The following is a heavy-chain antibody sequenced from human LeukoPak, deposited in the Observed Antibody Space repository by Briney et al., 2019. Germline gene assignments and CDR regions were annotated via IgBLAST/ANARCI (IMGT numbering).Heavy chain of an antibody. D-gene: IGHD6-19*01. CDR2: INPNSGGT. CDR3: ARGSSGWYLAYYYYMDV. V-gene: IGHV1-2*02. CDR1: GYTFTGYY. Sequence: ASVKVSCKASGYTFTGYYMHWVRQAPGQGLEWMGWINPNSGGTNYAQKFQGRVTMTRDTSISTAYMELSRLRSDDTAVYYCARGSSGWYLAYYYYMDVWGKGTTVTVSS. J-gene: IGHJ6*03.